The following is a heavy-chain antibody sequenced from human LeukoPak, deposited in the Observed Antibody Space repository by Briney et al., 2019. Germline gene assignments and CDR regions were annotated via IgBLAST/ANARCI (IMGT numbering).Heavy chain of an antibody. CDR2: IIPIFGAA. J-gene: IGHJ6*03. V-gene: IGHV1-69*06. CDR3: ARHHCRGGSCYRLNHYYYIDA. Sequence: ASVKVSCKASGGTFSSYAISWVRQAPGQGLEWMGGIIPIFGAANYAHNFQGRVTITADKSTSTAYMELTSLRFEDTAVYYCARHHCRGGSCYRLNHYYYIDAWGKGTTVTVSS. CDR1: GGTFSSYA. D-gene: IGHD2-15*01.